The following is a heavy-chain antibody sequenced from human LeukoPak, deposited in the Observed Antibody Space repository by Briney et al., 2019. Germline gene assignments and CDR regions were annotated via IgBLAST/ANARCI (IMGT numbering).Heavy chain of an antibody. CDR1: GGSISSYY. J-gene: IGHJ4*02. V-gene: IGHV4-59*12. D-gene: IGHD2-2*01. Sequence: PSETLSLTCTVSGGSISSYYWSWIRQPPGKGLEWIGEIYHSGTTNYNPSLKSRVTISVDKSKNQFSLKLSSVTAADTAVYYCARGGVEPAAEIFDYWGQGNLVTVSS. CDR2: IYHSGTT. CDR3: ARGGVEPAAEIFDY.